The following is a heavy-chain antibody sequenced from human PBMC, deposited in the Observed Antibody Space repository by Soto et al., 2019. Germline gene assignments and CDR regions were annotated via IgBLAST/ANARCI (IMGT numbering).Heavy chain of an antibody. CDR3: ARVPINPRGYCSGGSCYS. D-gene: IGHD2-15*01. CDR2: IIPIFGTA. Sequence: QVQLVQSGAEVKKPGSSVKVSCKASGGTFSSYAISWVRQAPGQGLEWMGGIIPIFGTANYAQKFQGRVTITADXXTXTXXGELSSLRSEDTAVYYCARVPINPRGYCSGGSCYSWGQGTLVTVSS. CDR1: GGTFSSYA. J-gene: IGHJ4*02. V-gene: IGHV1-69*12.